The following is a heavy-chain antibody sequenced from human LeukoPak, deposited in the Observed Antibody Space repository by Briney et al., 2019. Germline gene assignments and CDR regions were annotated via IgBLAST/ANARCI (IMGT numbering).Heavy chain of an antibody. CDR2: ISYDGSNK. CDR1: GFTFSDYY. Sequence: GGSLRLSCAASGFTFSDYYMSWIRQAPGKGLEWVAVISYDGSNKYYADSVKGRFTISRDNSKNTLYLQMNSLRAEDTAVYYCAKALRVSSSWYSIGYWGQGTLVTVSS. V-gene: IGHV3-30*18. D-gene: IGHD6-13*01. J-gene: IGHJ4*02. CDR3: AKALRVSSSWYSIGY.